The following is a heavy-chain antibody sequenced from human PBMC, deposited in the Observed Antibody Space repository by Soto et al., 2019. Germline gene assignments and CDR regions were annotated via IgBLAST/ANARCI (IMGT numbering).Heavy chain of an antibody. CDR2: ISWNSGSI. J-gene: IGHJ1*01. D-gene: IGHD2-15*01. V-gene: IGHV3-9*01. CDR1: GFTFDDSA. CDR3: AKDSCSGGSCYYFQH. Sequence: EVQLVESGGGLVQPGRSLRLSCAASGFTFDDSAMHWVRQAPGKGLEWVSGISWNSGSIGYADSVKVRFTISRDNAKNSLYLQMNSLRAEDTALYYCAKDSCSGGSCYYFQHWGQGTLVTVSS.